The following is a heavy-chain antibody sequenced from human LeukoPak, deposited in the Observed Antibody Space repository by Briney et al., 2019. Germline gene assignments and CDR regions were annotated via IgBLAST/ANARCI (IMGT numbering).Heavy chain of an antibody. CDR1: EYTFTGYY. CDR2: INPNSAAT. Sequence: GASVKVSCKASEYTFTGYYIHWVRQAPGQGLEWMGWINPNSAATNYVQYFEGRVTMTRDTSSSTVYMELSRLRSDDTAVYYCARSLGSLKEYWWFDPWGQGTLVTVSS. CDR3: ARSLGSLKEYWWFDP. V-gene: IGHV1-2*02. J-gene: IGHJ5*02. D-gene: IGHD2/OR15-2a*01.